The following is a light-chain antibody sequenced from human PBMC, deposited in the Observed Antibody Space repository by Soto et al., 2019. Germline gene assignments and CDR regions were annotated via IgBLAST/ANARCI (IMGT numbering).Light chain of an antibody. Sequence: DIVLTQSPGSLSLSPGQRATLSCRASQSVDTTFFAWYQKKPGQAPRLLIYGASKRATGIPDRLSGSGSGTDFTLIISRLEPGDFAVYYCQQYMSSVTFGQGTKVEIK. CDR1: QSVDTTF. V-gene: IGKV3-20*01. J-gene: IGKJ1*01. CDR2: GAS. CDR3: QQYMSSVT.